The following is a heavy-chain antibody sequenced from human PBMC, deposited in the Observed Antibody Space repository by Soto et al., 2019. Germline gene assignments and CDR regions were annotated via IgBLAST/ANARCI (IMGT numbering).Heavy chain of an antibody. CDR1: GDSVSSSSAA. D-gene: IGHD3-16*01. J-gene: IGHJ6*02. CDR2: TYYKSKWIH. V-gene: IGHV6-1*01. Sequence: SQTLSLTCDISGDSVSSSSAAWNWIRQDPARGIEWLGRTYYKSKWIHEYTVSMESRITINPDTSKNQFTLHIYSVTPEDTAVYYCAGVVWFRGMDVWGQGTPVTVSS. CDR3: AGVVWFRGMDV.